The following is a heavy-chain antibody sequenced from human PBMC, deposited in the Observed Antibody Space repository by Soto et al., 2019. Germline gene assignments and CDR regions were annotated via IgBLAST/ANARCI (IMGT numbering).Heavy chain of an antibody. CDR2: IPGTGGST. V-gene: IGHV3-23*01. CDR3: ARIRGYYYGLDV. Sequence: EVQLLESWGGLVQPGGSLRLSCAASGFPLSTYGMTWVRQAPGKGLEWVSAIPGTGGSTYYVDSGKGRFTASRDNSKNMLYLQVNSLRAEDTAVYFFARIRGYYYGLDVWGQGTTVTVSS. J-gene: IGHJ6*02. CDR1: GFPLSTYG.